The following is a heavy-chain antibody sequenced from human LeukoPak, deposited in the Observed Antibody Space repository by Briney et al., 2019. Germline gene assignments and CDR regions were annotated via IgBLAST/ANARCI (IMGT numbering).Heavy chain of an antibody. Sequence: SETLSLTCTVSGGSISETNYYWGWIRQPPGKGLEWIGVMYYSGNTYYNPSLKSRITISLDTSKNQFSLKLSSVTAEDKAVYYCTRYNSDGGCFDPWGQGTLVTVSS. CDR3: TRYNSDGGCFDP. D-gene: IGHD1-20*01. V-gene: IGHV4-39*07. J-gene: IGHJ5*02. CDR2: MYYSGNT. CDR1: GGSISETNYY.